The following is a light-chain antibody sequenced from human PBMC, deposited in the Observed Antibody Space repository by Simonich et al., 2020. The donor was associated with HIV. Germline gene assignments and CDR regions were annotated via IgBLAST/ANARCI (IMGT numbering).Light chain of an antibody. CDR2: GAS. Sequence: EIVMTQSPATLSVSPGERATLACRASTKIRSNLSWYQQKPGQAPRLLIYGASTRATGIPARFSGSGSGTEFTLTISSLQSEDFAVYYCQQYNNWPPITFGQGTKLEIK. V-gene: IGKV3-15*01. CDR3: QQYNNWPPIT. CDR1: TKIRSN. J-gene: IGKJ2*01.